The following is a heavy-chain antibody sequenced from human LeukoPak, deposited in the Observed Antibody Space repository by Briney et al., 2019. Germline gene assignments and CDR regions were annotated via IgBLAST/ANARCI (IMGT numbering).Heavy chain of an antibody. CDR2: IYYSGST. Sequence: KPSETLSLTCTVSGGSISSSSYYWGWIRQPPGKGLEWIGSIYYSGSTYYNPSLKSRVTISVGTSKNQFSLKLSSVTAADTAVYYCARLPRSEFDYWGQGTLVTVSS. J-gene: IGHJ4*02. D-gene: IGHD2-15*01. CDR1: GGSISSSSYY. V-gene: IGHV4-39*01. CDR3: ARLPRSEFDY.